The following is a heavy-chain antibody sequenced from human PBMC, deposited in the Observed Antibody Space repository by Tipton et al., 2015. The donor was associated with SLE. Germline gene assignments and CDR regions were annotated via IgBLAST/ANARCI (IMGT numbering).Heavy chain of an antibody. CDR2: ISGSGGST. J-gene: IGHJ4*02. V-gene: IGHV3-23*01. CDR3: AKHWEGKCSSTSCGGYSSPWGY. D-gene: IGHD2-2*01. Sequence: GSLRLSCAASGFTFSSYAMSWVRQAPGKGLEWVSAISGSGGSTYYADSVKGRFTISRDNSKNTLYLQMNSLRAEDTAVYYCAKHWEGKCSSTSCGGYSSPWGYWGQGTLVTVSS. CDR1: GFTFSSYA.